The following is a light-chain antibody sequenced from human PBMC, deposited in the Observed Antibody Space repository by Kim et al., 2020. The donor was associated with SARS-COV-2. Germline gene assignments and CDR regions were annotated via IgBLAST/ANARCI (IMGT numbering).Light chain of an antibody. CDR1: RSVSSN. CDR3: QHYYNWPYT. V-gene: IGKV3-15*01. J-gene: IGKJ2*01. Sequence: SVSPGERVTLSCRASRSVSSNLAWYQHKPGQPPRLLIYGASTRATGLPARFSGGGSGTDFTLTISSLQSEDYAVYYCQHYYNWPYTFGQGTKLEI. CDR2: GAS.